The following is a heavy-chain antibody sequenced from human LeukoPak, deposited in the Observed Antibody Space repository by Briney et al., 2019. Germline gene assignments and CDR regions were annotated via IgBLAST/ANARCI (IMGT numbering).Heavy chain of an antibody. D-gene: IGHD1-14*01. CDR3: ASGKFYLPGAFDI. CDR2: IYSGGST. V-gene: IGHV3-53*01. J-gene: IGHJ3*02. Sequence: GGSLRLSCAASGFTVSSNYMSWVRQAPGKGLEWVSVIYSGGSTYYADSVKGRFTISRDNSKNTLYLQMNSLRAEDTAVYYCASGKFYLPGAFDIWGQGTMVTVSS. CDR1: GFTVSSNY.